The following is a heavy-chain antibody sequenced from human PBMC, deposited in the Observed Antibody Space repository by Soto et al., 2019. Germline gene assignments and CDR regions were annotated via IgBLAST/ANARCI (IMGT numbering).Heavy chain of an antibody. CDR1: GFTFSSHW. CDR3: GRDDTVTYFDY. V-gene: IGHV3-7*01. J-gene: IGHJ4*02. Sequence: GGSLRLSCAGSGFTFSSHWMSWVRQAPGKGLEWVANISPDGSAMSYVDSVQSRFTISRDNAKKSLFLQMNSLRAEDTAVYYCGRDDTVTYFDYWGQGTLVTVPQ. CDR2: ISPDGSAM. D-gene: IGHD4-17*01.